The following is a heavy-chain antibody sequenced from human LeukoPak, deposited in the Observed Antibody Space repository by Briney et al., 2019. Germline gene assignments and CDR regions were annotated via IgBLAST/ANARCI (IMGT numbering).Heavy chain of an antibody. J-gene: IGHJ4*02. D-gene: IGHD5-12*01. CDR1: GGSFSGYY. CDR3: AIGRVVATTFDY. Sequence: SETLPLTCAVYGGSFSGYYWGWIRQPPGKGLEWLGEINHSGSTNYNPSLKSRVTISVDTSKNQCALKLSSVTAADTAVYYCAIGRVVATTFDYWGQGTLVTVSS. CDR2: INHSGST. V-gene: IGHV4-34*01.